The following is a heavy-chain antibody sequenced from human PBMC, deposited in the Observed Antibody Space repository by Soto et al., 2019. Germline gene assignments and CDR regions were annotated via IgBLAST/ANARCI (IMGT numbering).Heavy chain of an antibody. V-gene: IGHV3-15*07. Sequence: GGSLRLSCAASGFTFSNAWMNWVRQAPGKGLEWVGRIKSKTDGGTTDYAAPVKGRFTISRDDSKNTLYLQMNSLKTEDTAVYYCTTLITPYYGGNFSETILLDYWGQGTLVTVSS. CDR2: IKSKTDGGTT. D-gene: IGHD4-17*01. J-gene: IGHJ4*02. CDR1: GFTFSNAW. CDR3: TTLITPYYGGNFSETILLDY.